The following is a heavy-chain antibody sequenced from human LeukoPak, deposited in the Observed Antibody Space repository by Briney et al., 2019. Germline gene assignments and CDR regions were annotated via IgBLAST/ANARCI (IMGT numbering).Heavy chain of an antibody. V-gene: IGHV4-59*08. J-gene: IGHJ5*02. CDR2: IYHSGST. D-gene: IGHD3-3*01. CDR3: AKHRNDVWTGEYGFDP. CDR1: GPSISSYY. Sequence: SDTLSLTCTVSGPSISSYYWRWIRPPPGKRPEWSGYIYHSGSTNYHPSLKSRVTISVDTSKNQFSLKLTSVTAADTAVYYCAKHRNDVWTGEYGFDPWGQGTLVTVSS.